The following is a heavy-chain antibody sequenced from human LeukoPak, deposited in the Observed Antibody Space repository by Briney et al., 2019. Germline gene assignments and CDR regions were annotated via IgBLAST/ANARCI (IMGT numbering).Heavy chain of an antibody. CDR1: GGSISRYY. D-gene: IGHD3-10*01. CDR2: ISYAGST. V-gene: IGHV4-59*01. J-gene: IGHJ4*02. Sequence: KPSETLSLTCTVSGGSISRYYWSWIRQPPGKGLEWIGYISYAGSTTYNSSLKSRVTISLDTSQNQFSLKLTSVTPADTAVYYCARTAKYYYGSETYYFFDYWGQGTLVTVSS. CDR3: ARTAKYYYGSETYYFFDY.